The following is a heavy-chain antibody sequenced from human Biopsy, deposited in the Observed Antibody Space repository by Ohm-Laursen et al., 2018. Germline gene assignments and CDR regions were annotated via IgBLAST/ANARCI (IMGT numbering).Heavy chain of an antibody. J-gene: IGHJ5*02. V-gene: IGHV1-2*02. CDR2: INAKTGET. CDR3: SRGGYYYDSLAYYYWFDP. D-gene: IGHD3-22*01. CDR1: GYMFTGYH. Sequence: ASVKVSCKASGYMFTGYHVHWVRQAPGQGIEWTGWINAKTGETNYAQKFQGRVNMTRDTSISTAYVDLSSLRSDDTAVYYCSRGGYYYDSLAYYYWFDPWGQGTLVTVSS.